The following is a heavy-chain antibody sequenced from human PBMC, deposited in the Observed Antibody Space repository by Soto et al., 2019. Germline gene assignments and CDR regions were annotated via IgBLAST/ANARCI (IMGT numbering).Heavy chain of an antibody. Sequence: PRGSLRLSCSASGFTFKSHAMHWVRQAPGKGLEYVSSIHTGGETTFYADAVKGRFIVSRDNSNNTLDLQMTSLKYEDSGVYYCVKGRAKHCSGRTCGLWMDLWGQGTTVPVSS. CDR3: VKGRAKHCSGRTCGLWMDL. D-gene: IGHD6-19*01. V-gene: IGHV3-64D*06. CDR2: IHTGGETT. CDR1: GFTFKSHA. J-gene: IGHJ6*02.